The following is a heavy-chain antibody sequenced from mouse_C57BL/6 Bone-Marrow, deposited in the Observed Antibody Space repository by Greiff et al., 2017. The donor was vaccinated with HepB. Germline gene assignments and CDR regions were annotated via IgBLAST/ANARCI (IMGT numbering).Heavy chain of an antibody. CDR3: AREPYGYAMDY. Sequence: VKLQESGAELVRPGTSVKMSCKASGYTFTNYWIGWAKQRPGHGLEWIGDIYPGGGYTNYNEKFKVKATLTADKSSSTAYMQFSSLTSEDSAIYYCAREPYGYAMDYWGQGTSVTVSS. J-gene: IGHJ4*01. D-gene: IGHD1-1*02. CDR2: IYPGGGYT. V-gene: IGHV1-63*01. CDR1: GYTFTNYW.